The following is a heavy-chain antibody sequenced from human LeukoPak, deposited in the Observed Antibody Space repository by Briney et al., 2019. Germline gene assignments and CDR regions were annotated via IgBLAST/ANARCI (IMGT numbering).Heavy chain of an antibody. V-gene: IGHV3-30*02. CDR1: GLNFSAYG. CDR3: ARDLHPWTGDY. CDR2: IQNDGSKN. J-gene: IGHJ4*02. Sequence: PGGSLRLSCAASGLNFSAYGMHWVRQAPGKGLEWVAFIQNDGSKNYYADSVKGLFTISRDNSKNTLYLHMNSLRLEDTAVYYCARDLHPWTGDYWGQGTLVTVSS. D-gene: IGHD1-14*01.